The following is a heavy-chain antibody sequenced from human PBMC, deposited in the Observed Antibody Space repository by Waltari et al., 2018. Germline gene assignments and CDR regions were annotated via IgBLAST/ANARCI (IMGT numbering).Heavy chain of an antibody. V-gene: IGHV3-23*01. J-gene: IGHJ4*02. CDR1: GFTFSHFA. D-gene: IGHD3-10*01. CDR3: AKDRGSGRIYFDS. Sequence: VQLLESGGDLIQPGGSLRLSCAASGFTFSHFAMTWVRQAPGKGLEWVSSIRCSGGTSYYTDSVTGRFTISRDNSENTLYLHMNSLRAEDSAIYYCAKDRGSGRIYFDSWGRGTLVAVSS. CDR2: IRCSGGTS.